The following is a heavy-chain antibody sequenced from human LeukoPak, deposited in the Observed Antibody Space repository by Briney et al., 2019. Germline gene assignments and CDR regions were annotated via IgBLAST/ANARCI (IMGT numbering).Heavy chain of an antibody. D-gene: IGHD4-17*01. Sequence: GGSLRLSCAASGFTFSSYNMNWVRQAPGKGLEWVSYISSSSSTICYADSVKGRFTISRDNAKNSLYLQMNSLRAEDTAVYYCARDWTDYGDLGYWGQGTLVTVSS. V-gene: IGHV3-48*01. CDR1: GFTFSSYN. CDR3: ARDWTDYGDLGY. J-gene: IGHJ4*02. CDR2: ISSSSSTI.